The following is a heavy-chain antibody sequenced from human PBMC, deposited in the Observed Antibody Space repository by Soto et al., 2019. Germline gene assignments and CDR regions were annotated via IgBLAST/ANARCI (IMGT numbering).Heavy chain of an antibody. CDR2: MNPNSGNT. Sequence: ASVKVSCKASGYTFTSYDINWVRQATGQGLEWMGWMNPNSGNTGYAQKYQGRVTMTRNTSISTAYMELSSLRSEDTAVYYCASRVHCSSTSCYNSFAFDIWGQGTMVTVSS. CDR3: ASRVHCSSTSCYNSFAFDI. D-gene: IGHD2-2*02. V-gene: IGHV1-8*01. CDR1: GYTFTSYD. J-gene: IGHJ3*02.